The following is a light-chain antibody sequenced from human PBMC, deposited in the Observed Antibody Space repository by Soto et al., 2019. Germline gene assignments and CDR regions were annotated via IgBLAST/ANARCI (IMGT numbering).Light chain of an antibody. CDR3: QQRSNWPPTWT. V-gene: IGKV3-11*01. CDR2: DAS. J-gene: IGKJ1*01. CDR1: QSFSSY. Sequence: EIVLTQSPATLSLSPGERATLSCRASQSFSSYLAWYHQKPGQAPRLLIYDASNRATGIPARFSGSGSGTDFTLTISSLEPEDFAVYYCQQRSNWPPTWTFGQGTKVEIK.